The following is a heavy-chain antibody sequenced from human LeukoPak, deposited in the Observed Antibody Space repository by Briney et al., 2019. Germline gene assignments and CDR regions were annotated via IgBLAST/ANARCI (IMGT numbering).Heavy chain of an antibody. V-gene: IGHV1-24*01. D-gene: IGHD2-15*01. CDR1: GYTLTELS. Sequence: ASVKVSCKVSGYTLTELSMHWVRQAPGKGLEWMGGFDPEDGETIYAQKFQGRVTMTEDTSTDTAYMELSSLRSEDTAVYYCARAGYCSSTSCSYRGGYCSGGSCYSGAFDIWGQGTMVTVSS. J-gene: IGHJ3*02. CDR3: ARAGYCSSTSCSYRGGYCSGGSCYSGAFDI. CDR2: FDPEDGET.